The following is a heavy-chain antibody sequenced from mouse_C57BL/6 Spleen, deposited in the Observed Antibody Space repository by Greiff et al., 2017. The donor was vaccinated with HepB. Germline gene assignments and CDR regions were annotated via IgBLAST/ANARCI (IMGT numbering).Heavy chain of an antibody. V-gene: IGHV5-4*01. Sequence: EVLLVESGGGLVKPGGSLKLSCAASGFTFSSYAMSWVRQTPEKRLEWVATISDGGSYTYYPDNVKGRFTISRDNAKNNLYLQMSHLKSEDTAMYYCARDREDYSNYYAVDYWGQGTSVTVSS. CDR2: ISDGGSYT. CDR3: ARDREDYSNYYAVDY. CDR1: GFTFSSYA. D-gene: IGHD2-5*01. J-gene: IGHJ4*01.